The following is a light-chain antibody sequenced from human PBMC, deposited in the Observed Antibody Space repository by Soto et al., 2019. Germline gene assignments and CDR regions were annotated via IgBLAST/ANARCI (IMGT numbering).Light chain of an antibody. CDR2: DAS. Sequence: DIQRTKAPPSLSASVGDRVTITCRASQTISTWMAWYQQKPGKAPKLLVYDASTLQSGVPSRFSGSGSGTEFTLTISSLQPEDFATYYCQQLNSYPLFGQGTRLEIK. CDR1: QTISTW. J-gene: IGKJ5*01. CDR3: QQLNSYPL. V-gene: IGKV1-5*01.